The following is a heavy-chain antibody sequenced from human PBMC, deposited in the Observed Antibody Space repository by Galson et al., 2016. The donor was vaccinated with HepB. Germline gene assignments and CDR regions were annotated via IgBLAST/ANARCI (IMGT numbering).Heavy chain of an antibody. J-gene: IGHJ4*02. V-gene: IGHV3-21*01. CDR3: ARDSLWFGELTRVYYFDY. Sequence: SLRLSCAASGFTFSSYSMNWVRQAPGKGLEWVSSISSSSSYIHYADSVKGRFTISSDNAKNSLYLQMNSLRAEDTAVYYCARDSLWFGELTRVYYFDYWGQGTLVTVSS. CDR1: GFTFSSYS. D-gene: IGHD3-10*01. CDR2: ISSSSSYI.